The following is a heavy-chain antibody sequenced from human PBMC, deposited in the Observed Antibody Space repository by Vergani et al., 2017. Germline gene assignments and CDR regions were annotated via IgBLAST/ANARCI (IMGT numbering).Heavy chain of an antibody. CDR1: GGSFTSYH. Sequence: QVQLQQWGGGLLKPSETLSLTCVVNGGSFTSYHWTWIRQSPGEGLECVGDIDHSVRPDYNPSLKSRLTMSVDKSRNQFPLTLNSVTATDTAIYFCARVNTETNGHLYYYYYMDVWGQGTLVTVSS. V-gene: IGHV4-34*01. CDR3: ARVNTETNGHLYYYYYMDV. D-gene: IGHD4-11*01. CDR2: IDHSVRP. J-gene: IGHJ6*03.